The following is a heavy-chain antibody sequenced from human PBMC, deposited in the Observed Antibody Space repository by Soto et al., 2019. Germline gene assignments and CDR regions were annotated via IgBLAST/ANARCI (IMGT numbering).Heavy chain of an antibody. D-gene: IGHD6-19*01. CDR2: IIPLFGAG. CDR3: ASTGIAVTGRSLFDY. V-gene: IGHV1-69*01. J-gene: IGHJ4*02. Sequence: QVQLVQSGAEVKKHGSSVKVSCKASGDNFSSYAINWIRQAPGQGVEWMGGIIPLFGAGKYAQKFQGRVTITPDESTSTAYMEMSSLRSEDTAVYYCASTGIAVTGRSLFDYWGQGTPVTFSS. CDR1: GDNFSSYA.